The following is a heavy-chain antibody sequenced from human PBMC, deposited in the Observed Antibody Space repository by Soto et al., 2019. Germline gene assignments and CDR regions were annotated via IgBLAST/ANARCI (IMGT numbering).Heavy chain of an antibody. V-gene: IGHV3-21*06. CDR2: ISSTTNYI. CDR3: ARHGTRMVRRPFDY. CDR1: GFTFTRYS. J-gene: IGHJ4*02. D-gene: IGHD2-8*01. Sequence: GGSLRLSCAASGFTFTRYSMNWVRQAPGKGLEWVSSISSTTNYIYYGDSMKGRFTISRDNAKNSLYLEMNSLRAADTAVYYCARHGTRMVRRPFDYWGQGALVTVSS.